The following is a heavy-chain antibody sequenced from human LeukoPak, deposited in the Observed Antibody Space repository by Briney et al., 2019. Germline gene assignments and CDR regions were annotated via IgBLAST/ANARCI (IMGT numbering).Heavy chain of an antibody. CDR3: ARGRKPTWGGKPRTYFDY. CDR1: GGSFSGYY. CDR2: IYYSGST. D-gene: IGHD3-16*01. J-gene: IGHJ4*02. V-gene: IGHV4-59*08. Sequence: PSETLSLTCAVYGGSFSGYYWSWIRQPPGKGLEWIGYIYYSGSTNYNPSLKSRVTISVDTSKNQFSLKLSSVTAADTAVYYCARGRKPTWGGKPRTYFDYWGQGTLVTVSS.